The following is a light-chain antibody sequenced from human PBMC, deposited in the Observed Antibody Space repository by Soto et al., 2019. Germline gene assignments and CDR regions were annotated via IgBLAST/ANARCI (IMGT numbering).Light chain of an antibody. Sequence: EIELTQSPGTLSLTPGERATLSCRASQSVSSSYLAWYQQKPGQAPRLLIYGASSRATGIPDRFSGSGSGTDFTLTISRLEPEDFAVYYCQQYGSSPPKYIFGQGTKLEIK. CDR3: QQYGSSPPKYI. CDR1: QSVSSSY. J-gene: IGKJ2*01. CDR2: GAS. V-gene: IGKV3-20*01.